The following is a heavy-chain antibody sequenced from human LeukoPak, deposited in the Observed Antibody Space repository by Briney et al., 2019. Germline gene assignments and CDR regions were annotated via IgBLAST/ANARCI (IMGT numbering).Heavy chain of an antibody. D-gene: IGHD1-1*01. CDR1: GGSISSYY. CDR2: IYYSGTT. J-gene: IGHJ4*02. V-gene: IGHV4-59*12. CDR3: ARATGIKVPPGY. Sequence: SETLSLTCTVSGGSISSYYWSWIRQPPGKGLEWIGYIYYSGTTNYNPSLKSRVTISVDTSKNQFSLKLSSVTAADTAVYYCARATGIKVPPGYWGQGTLVTVSS.